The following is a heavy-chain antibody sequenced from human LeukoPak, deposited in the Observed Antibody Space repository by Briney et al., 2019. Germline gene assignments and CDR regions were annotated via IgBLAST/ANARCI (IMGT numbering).Heavy chain of an antibody. Sequence: GGSLRLSCAASGFTFSSYEMNWVRQAPGKGLEWVSYISSSGSTIYYADSVKGRFTISRDNAKNSLYLQMNSLRAEDTAVYYCARAGYSMDTEYFQHWGQGTLVTVSS. CDR1: GFTFSSYE. J-gene: IGHJ1*01. CDR2: ISSSGSTI. CDR3: ARAGYSMDTEYFQH. V-gene: IGHV3-48*03. D-gene: IGHD5-18*01.